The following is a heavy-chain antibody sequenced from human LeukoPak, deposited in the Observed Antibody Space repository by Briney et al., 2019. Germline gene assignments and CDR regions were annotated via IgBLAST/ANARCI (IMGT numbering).Heavy chain of an antibody. CDR2: IYYSGST. CDR3: ARLYYDSSGYYQICYFDY. J-gene: IGHJ4*02. V-gene: IGHV4-39*01. D-gene: IGHD3-22*01. Sequence: PSETLSLNCTVSGCSISSSSYYWGWIRQPPGKVLEWIGSIYYSGSTYYNPSLKSRVTISVDTSNNQLSLNLSSVTAADTAVYYCARLYYDSSGYYQICYFDYWGQGTLVTVSS. CDR1: GCSISSSSYY.